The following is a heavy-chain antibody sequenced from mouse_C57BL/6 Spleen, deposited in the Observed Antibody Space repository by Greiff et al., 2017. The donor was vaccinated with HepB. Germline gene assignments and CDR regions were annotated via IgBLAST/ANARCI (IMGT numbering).Heavy chain of an antibody. Sequence: VQLQQSGPELVKPGASVKISCKASGYTFTDYYMNWVKQSHGKSLEWIGDINPNNGGTSYNQKFKGKATLTVDKSSSTAYMELRSLTSEDSAVYYCARPTYGSTAWYDVWGTGTTVTVSS. V-gene: IGHV1-26*01. CDR2: INPNNGGT. D-gene: IGHD1-1*01. CDR1: GYTFTDYY. J-gene: IGHJ1*03. CDR3: ARPTYGSTAWYDV.